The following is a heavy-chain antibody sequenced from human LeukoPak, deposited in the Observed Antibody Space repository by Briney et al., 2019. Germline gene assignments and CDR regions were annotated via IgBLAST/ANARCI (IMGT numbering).Heavy chain of an antibody. D-gene: IGHD5-12*01. CDR1: GFTFSSYG. V-gene: IGHV3-30*02. J-gene: IGHJ6*03. CDR2: IRYDGTNK. CDR3: AKGGGYEAQYYYYYLDV. Sequence: GGSLRLSCAASGFTFSSYGMHWVRQAPGKGLEWVAFIRYDGTNKYYGDSVKGRFTISRDNSKNTLYLQMNSLRAEDTAVYYCAKGGGYEAQYYYYYLDVWGKGTTVTTSS.